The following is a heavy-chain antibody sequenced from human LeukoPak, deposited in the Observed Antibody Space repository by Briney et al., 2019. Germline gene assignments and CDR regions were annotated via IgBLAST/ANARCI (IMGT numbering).Heavy chain of an antibody. J-gene: IGHJ4*02. CDR1: GYTLTSYD. V-gene: IGHV1-8*01. CDR3: ARVWGMMVTRSLGY. CDR2: MNPNSGNT. D-gene: IGHD5-18*01. Sequence: ASVKVSCKASGYTLTSYDINWVRQATGQGLEGMGWMNPNSGNTGYAQKFQGRVTMTRNTSISTAYMELSSLRSEDTAVYYCARVWGMMVTRSLGYWGQGTLVTVSS.